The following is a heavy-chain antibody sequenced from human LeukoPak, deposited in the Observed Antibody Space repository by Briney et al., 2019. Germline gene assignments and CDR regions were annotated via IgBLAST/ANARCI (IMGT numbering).Heavy chain of an antibody. CDR3: ATDPLIVVVPAAMGEAQDY. CDR2: INPNSGGT. Sequence: ASVKVSCKVSGYTFTGYYMHWVRQAPGQGLEWMGWINPNSGGTNYAQKFQGRVTMTRDTSISTAYMELSRLRSDDTAVYYCATDPLIVVVPAAMGEAQDYWGQGTLVTVSS. J-gene: IGHJ4*02. D-gene: IGHD2-2*01. V-gene: IGHV1-2*02. CDR1: GYTFTGYY.